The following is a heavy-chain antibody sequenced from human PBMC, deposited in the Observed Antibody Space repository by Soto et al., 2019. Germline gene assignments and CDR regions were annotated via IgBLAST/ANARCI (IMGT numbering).Heavy chain of an antibody. CDR3: AREAGSGSSYPENY. V-gene: IGHV1-18*04. Sequence: QVQLVQSGAEVKKPGASVKISCKASAYTFNYYGISWVRQAAGQGLEWLGWISPYDGNTTYAQRVQGRITLTTDTSTTTAYMELRSLTSDDTAVYYCAREAGSGSSYPENYWGQGTLVTVSS. CDR2: ISPYDGNT. J-gene: IGHJ4*02. D-gene: IGHD1-26*01. CDR1: AYTFNYYG.